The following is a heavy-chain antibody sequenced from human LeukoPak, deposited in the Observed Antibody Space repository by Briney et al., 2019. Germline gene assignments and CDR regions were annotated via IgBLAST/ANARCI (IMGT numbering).Heavy chain of an antibody. CDR1: GGSMRNYY. V-gene: IGHV4-59*01. CDR3: ARGWASSWYYFDF. D-gene: IGHD2-2*01. J-gene: IGHJ4*02. CDR2: TYDSGSS. Sequence: PSETLSLTCAVSGGSMRNYYWSWIRQPPGKGLEWIGYTYDSGSSSYNHSLRSRVSISIDTSKNQFSLNLSSVTAADTAVYYCARGWASSWYYFDFWGQGTLVTVSS.